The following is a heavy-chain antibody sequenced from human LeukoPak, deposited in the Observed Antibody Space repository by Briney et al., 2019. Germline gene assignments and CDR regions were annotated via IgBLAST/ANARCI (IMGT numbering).Heavy chain of an antibody. V-gene: IGHV5-51*01. J-gene: IGHJ4*02. CDR1: GYSFTTYW. CDR2: IYPGDSDT. D-gene: IGHD6-19*01. Sequence: GESLKISCKGSGYSFTTYWIGWVRQMPGKGLEWMGIIYPGDSDTRYSPSFQGQVTISADKSISTAYLQWSSLKASDTATCYCARRRTVAGPVDHWGQGTLITVSS. CDR3: ARRRTVAGPVDH.